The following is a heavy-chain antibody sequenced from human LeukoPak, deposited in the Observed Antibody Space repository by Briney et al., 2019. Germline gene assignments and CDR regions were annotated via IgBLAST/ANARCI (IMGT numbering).Heavy chain of an antibody. Sequence: SETPSLTCTVSGGSISSSSYYWGWIRQPPGKGLEWIGSIYYSGSTNYNPSLKSRVTISVDTSKNQFSLKLSSVTAADTAVYYCASGEEMATPHGPFDYWGQGTLVTVSS. J-gene: IGHJ4*02. D-gene: IGHD5-24*01. V-gene: IGHV4-39*07. CDR1: GGSISSSSYY. CDR3: ASGEEMATPHGPFDY. CDR2: IYYSGST.